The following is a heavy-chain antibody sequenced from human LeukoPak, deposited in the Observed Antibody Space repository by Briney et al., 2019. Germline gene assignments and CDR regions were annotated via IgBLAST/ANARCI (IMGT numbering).Heavy chain of an antibody. D-gene: IGHD3-3*01. J-gene: IGHJ4*02. CDR3: AKVSDFWSGYLDY. CDR2: FSGSGGST. Sequence: GGSLRLSCAASGFTFDSYAMSWVRQAPGKGLEWVSSFSGSGGSTSYADSVKGRFTSSRDNSKNTLYLQMNSLRVEDTAVYYCAKVSDFWSGYLDYWGQGTLVTVSS. V-gene: IGHV3-23*01. CDR1: GFTFDSYA.